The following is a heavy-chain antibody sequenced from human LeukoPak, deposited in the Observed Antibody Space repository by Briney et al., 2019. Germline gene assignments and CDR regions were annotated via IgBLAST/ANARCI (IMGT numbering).Heavy chain of an antibody. D-gene: IGHD6-13*01. V-gene: IGHV4-61*02. J-gene: IGHJ5*02. CDR3: ARARSSSWYGGIFWFDP. CDR1: GVSISSSNSY. Sequence: SETLSLTCTVSGVSISSSNSYWSWIRQPAGKGLEWIGRIYTSGSTNYNPSLKSRVTISVDTSKNQFSLKLSSVTAADTAVYYCARARSSSWYGGIFWFDPWGQGTLVTVSS. CDR2: IYTSGST.